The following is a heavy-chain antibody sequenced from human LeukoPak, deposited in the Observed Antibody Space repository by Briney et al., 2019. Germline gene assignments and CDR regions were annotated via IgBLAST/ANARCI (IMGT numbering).Heavy chain of an antibody. D-gene: IGHD3-3*01. CDR1: GYTFTRYD. CDR3: AREATTIFGVVKGFDP. V-gene: IGHV1-8*03. Sequence: ASVKVSCKASGYTFTRYDINWVRQATGQGLEWMGWMNPNSGNTGYAQKFQGRVTITRNTSISTAYMELSSLRSEDTAVYYCAREATTIFGVVKGFDPWGQGTLVTVSS. J-gene: IGHJ5*02. CDR2: MNPNSGNT.